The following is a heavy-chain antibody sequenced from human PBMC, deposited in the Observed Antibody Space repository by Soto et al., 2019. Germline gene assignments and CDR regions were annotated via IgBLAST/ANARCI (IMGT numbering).Heavy chain of an antibody. CDR3: ARAMRIVGATPLDY. J-gene: IGHJ4*02. Sequence: EVQLVESGGGLVKPGGSLRLSCAASGFTFSSYSMNWVRQAPGKGLEWVSSISSSSSYIYYADSVKGRFTISRDNAKNSLYLQMNSLRAEDTAVYYCARAMRIVGATPLDYWGQGTLVTVSS. CDR2: ISSSSSYI. D-gene: IGHD1-26*01. V-gene: IGHV3-21*01. CDR1: GFTFSSYS.